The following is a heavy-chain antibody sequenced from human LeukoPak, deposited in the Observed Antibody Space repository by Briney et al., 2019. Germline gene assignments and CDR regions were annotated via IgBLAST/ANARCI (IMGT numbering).Heavy chain of an antibody. CDR2: FDPEDGET. Sequence: ASVKVSCKVSGYTLTELSMHWVRHAPGKGLEWMGGFDPEDGETIYAQKFQGRVTMTEDTSTDTAYMELSSLRSEDTAVYYCATSSGPLYYDFWSGYFDYSGQGTLVTVSS. D-gene: IGHD3-3*01. CDR3: ATSSGPLYYDFWSGYFDY. CDR1: GYTLTELS. V-gene: IGHV1-24*01. J-gene: IGHJ4*02.